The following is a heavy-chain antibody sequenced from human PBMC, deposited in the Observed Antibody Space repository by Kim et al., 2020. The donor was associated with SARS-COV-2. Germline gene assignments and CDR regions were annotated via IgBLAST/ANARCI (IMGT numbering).Heavy chain of an antibody. D-gene: IGHD2-15*01. V-gene: IGHV4-34*01. Sequence: PSLKSRVTISIDTSNNQFSLKLSCVSAADTALYYCARGGGCSGGGSYGDSWGQGTLVTVSS. CDR3: ARGGGCSGGGSYGDS. J-gene: IGHJ4*02.